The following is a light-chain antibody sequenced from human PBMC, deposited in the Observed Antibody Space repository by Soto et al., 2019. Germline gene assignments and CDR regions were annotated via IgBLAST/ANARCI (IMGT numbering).Light chain of an antibody. Sequence: QSVLTQPPSVSEAPGQRVTISCTGSSSNIGAGYEAHWYQQVPGTAPKLLIYENNNRPSGDPDRFSGAKSGTSAALAITGLQAEDEAGYYCQSYDSRLSGYVFGTGIKLTVL. CDR3: QSYDSRLSGYV. V-gene: IGLV1-40*01. J-gene: IGLJ1*01. CDR2: ENN. CDR1: SSNIGAGYE.